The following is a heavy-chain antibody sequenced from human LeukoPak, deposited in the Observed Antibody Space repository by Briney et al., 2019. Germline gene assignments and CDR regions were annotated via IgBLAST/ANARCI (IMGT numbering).Heavy chain of an antibody. Sequence: ASVKVSCKASGYTFTVHYMHWVRQAPGQGPEWMGWIHAGTGDTNYAQKFQGRFTMTRDTSINTLYMELNRLTSDDTAVYFCARDENWGPDYWGQGTLVTVSS. J-gene: IGHJ4*02. CDR2: IHAGTGDT. CDR3: ARDENWGPDY. CDR1: GYTFTVHY. D-gene: IGHD7-27*01. V-gene: IGHV1-2*02.